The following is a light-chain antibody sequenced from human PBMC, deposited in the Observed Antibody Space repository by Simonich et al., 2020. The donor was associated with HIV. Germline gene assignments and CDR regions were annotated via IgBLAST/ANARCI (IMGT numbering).Light chain of an antibody. J-gene: IGKJ2*01. CDR3: QQSYNTPDT. CDR1: QSISSW. Sequence: DIQMTQSPSTLSASVGDRVTITCRASQSISSWLAWYQQKPGKAPKLLIYSASSLQIGDPSRFSGSGSGTDFTLTISSLQPEDFATYYCQQSYNTPDTFGQGTRLEIK. CDR2: SAS. V-gene: IGKV1-39*01.